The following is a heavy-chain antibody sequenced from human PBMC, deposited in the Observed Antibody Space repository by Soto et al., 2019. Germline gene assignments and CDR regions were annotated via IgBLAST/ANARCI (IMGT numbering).Heavy chain of an antibody. Sequence: GGSLRLSCAASGFTFSSYAMHWVRQAPGKGLEWVAVISYDGSNKYYADSVKGRFTISRDNSKNTLYLQMNSLRAEDTAVYYCARDGDRYSSSWFYYFDYWGQGTLVTVSS. CDR3: ARDGDRYSSSWFYYFDY. CDR1: GFTFSSYA. D-gene: IGHD6-13*01. J-gene: IGHJ4*02. V-gene: IGHV3-30-3*01. CDR2: ISYDGSNK.